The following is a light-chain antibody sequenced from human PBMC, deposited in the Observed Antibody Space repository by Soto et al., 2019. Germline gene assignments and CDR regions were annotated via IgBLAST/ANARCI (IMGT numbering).Light chain of an antibody. Sequence: QSVLTQPASVSGSPGQSIAISCIGTSSDVGAYDYVSWYQQHPDKAPKLIIYEVTYRPSGVSDRFSGSKSVNTATLTISGLQAEDEADYYCSSHTSSSTRGFGTGTKVTVL. J-gene: IGLJ1*01. CDR2: EVT. CDR1: SSDVGAYDY. CDR3: SSHTSSSTRG. V-gene: IGLV2-14*03.